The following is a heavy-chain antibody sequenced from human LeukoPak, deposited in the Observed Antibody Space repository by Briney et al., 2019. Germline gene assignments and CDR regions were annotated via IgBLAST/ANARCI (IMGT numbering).Heavy chain of an antibody. V-gene: IGHV1-18*01. Sequence: ASVKVSCKASGYTFTSYGISWVRQAPGQGLEWMGWISAYNGNTNYAQKLQGRVTMITDTSTSTAYMELRSLRSDDTAVYYCARGAARTLFFRWDIAEYFQHWGQGTLVTVSS. J-gene: IGHJ1*01. CDR3: ARGAARTLFFRWDIAEYFQH. CDR1: GYTFTSYG. D-gene: IGHD6-6*01. CDR2: ISAYNGNT.